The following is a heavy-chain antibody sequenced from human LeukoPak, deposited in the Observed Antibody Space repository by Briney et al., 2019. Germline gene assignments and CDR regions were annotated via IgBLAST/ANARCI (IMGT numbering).Heavy chain of an antibody. V-gene: IGHV3-30*02. J-gene: IGHJ6*03. CDR1: GFTFSSYA. D-gene: IGHD3-10*01. CDR3: AKDAALVRGFDYYYYMDV. CDR2: IRYDGSNK. Sequence: GGSLRLSCAASGFTFSSYAMHWVRQAPGKGLEWVAFIRYDGSNKYYADSVKGRFTISRDNSKNTLYLQMNSLRAEDTAVYYCAKDAALVRGFDYYYYMDVWGKGTTVTISS.